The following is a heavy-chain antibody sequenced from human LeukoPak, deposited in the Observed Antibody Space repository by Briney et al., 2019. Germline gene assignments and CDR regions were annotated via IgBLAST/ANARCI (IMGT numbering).Heavy chain of an antibody. CDR1: GVSFSGYY. D-gene: IGHD2/OR15-2a*01. Sequence: KASETLSLTCAVYGVSFSGYYWSWIRQPPGKGLEWIGEINHSGSTNYNPSLKSRVTISVDTSKNQFSLKLSSVTAADTAVYYCARRSLYGLIYWGQETLVTVSS. CDR2: INHSGST. J-gene: IGHJ4*02. CDR3: ARRSLYGLIY. V-gene: IGHV4-34*01.